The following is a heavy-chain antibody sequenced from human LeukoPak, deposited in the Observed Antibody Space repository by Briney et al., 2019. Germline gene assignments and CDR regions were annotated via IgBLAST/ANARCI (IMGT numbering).Heavy chain of an antibody. CDR3: ARESDDSSGYYYGRRSFDY. V-gene: IGHV3-30*04. J-gene: IGHJ4*02. CDR2: ISYDGSNK. CDR1: GFTFSSYA. D-gene: IGHD3-22*01. Sequence: GGSLRLSCAAFGFTFSSYAMHWVRQAPGKGLEWVAVISYDGSNKYYADSVKGRFTISRDNSKNTLYLQMNSLRAEDTAVYYCARESDDSSGYYYGRRSFDYWGQGTLVTVSS.